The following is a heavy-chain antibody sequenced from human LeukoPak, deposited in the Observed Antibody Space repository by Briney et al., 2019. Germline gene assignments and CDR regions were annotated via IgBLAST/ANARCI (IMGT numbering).Heavy chain of an antibody. CDR3: SRENGAFSPFRY. CDR2: ISLTGLT. V-gene: IGHV4-4*02. J-gene: IGHJ4*02. D-gene: IGHD2-8*01. CDR1: GGSMSNTNW. Sequence: PAETLSLTCGVSGGSMSNTNWGGWVRQPPGQGLGWIGEISLTGLTPYTPSLESPLTLSLDKSKNQPSLNLTSVTAADTAVYYFSRENGAFSPFRYWGQGTLVTVLS.